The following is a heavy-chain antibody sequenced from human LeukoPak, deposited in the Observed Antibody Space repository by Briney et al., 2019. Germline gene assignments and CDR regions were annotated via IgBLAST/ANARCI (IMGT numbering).Heavy chain of an antibody. V-gene: IGHV6-1*01. CDR3: AREGTYYYGSGSPKAFDI. CDR1: GDSVSSNSAA. Sequence: SQTLSLTCAISGDSVSSNSAAWNWIRHSPSRGLEWLGRTYYRSKWYNDYAVSVKSRITINPDTSKNQFSLQLNSVTPEDTAVYYCAREGTYYYGSGSPKAFDIWGQGTMVTVSS. J-gene: IGHJ3*02. CDR2: TYYRSKWYN. D-gene: IGHD3-10*01.